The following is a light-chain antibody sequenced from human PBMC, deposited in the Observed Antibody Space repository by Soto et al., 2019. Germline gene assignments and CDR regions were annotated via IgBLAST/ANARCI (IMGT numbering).Light chain of an antibody. Sequence: SSELTQPPSVSVSPGQTASITCSGHRLGDKYACWYQQKAGQSPVLVIYQDIKRPSGIPERFSGSNSGNTATLTISGTQAMDEADYYCQAWDSSTVVFGGGTKVTVL. CDR2: QDI. CDR1: RLGDKY. CDR3: QAWDSSTVV. V-gene: IGLV3-1*01. J-gene: IGLJ2*01.